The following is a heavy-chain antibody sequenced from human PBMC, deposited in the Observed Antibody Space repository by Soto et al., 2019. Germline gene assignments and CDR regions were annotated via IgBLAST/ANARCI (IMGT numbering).Heavy chain of an antibody. CDR1: GFSFSSYA. J-gene: IGHJ6*02. Sequence: PGGSLRLSYAVSGFSFSSYAMSWVRQAPGKGLEWVSTISGSGGNTYYADSVKGRFTISRDNSKNTLYLQMNSLRVEDTAVYYCAKGVSYYSYYGMDVWGQGTTVTVSS. CDR2: ISGSGGNT. CDR3: AKGVSYYSYYGMDV. V-gene: IGHV3-23*01.